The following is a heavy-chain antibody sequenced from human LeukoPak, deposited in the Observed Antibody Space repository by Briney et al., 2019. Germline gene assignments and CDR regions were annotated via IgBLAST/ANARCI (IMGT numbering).Heavy chain of an antibody. Sequence: SETLSLTCTVSGGSVSSGSYYWSWIRQPPGKGLEWIGYVYYSGSTNYNPSLKSRVTILVDTSKNQFSLKLSSVTGADTAVYYCARVISSGSYQFDYWGQGTLVSVSS. CDR1: GGSVSSGSYY. V-gene: IGHV4-61*01. J-gene: IGHJ4*02. CDR2: VYYSGST. CDR3: ARVISSGSYQFDY. D-gene: IGHD3-10*01.